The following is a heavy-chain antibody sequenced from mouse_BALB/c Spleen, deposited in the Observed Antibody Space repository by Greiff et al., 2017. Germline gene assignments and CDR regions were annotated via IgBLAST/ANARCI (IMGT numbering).Heavy chain of an antibody. J-gene: IGHJ4*01. CDR3: ARGHYYGYDAMDY. Sequence: EVMLVESGGGLVKPGGSLKLSCAASGFTFSDYYMYWVRQTPEKRLEWVATISDGGSYTYYPDSVKGRFTISRDNAKNNLYLQMSSLKSEDTAMYYCARGHYYGYDAMDYWGQGTSVTVSS. V-gene: IGHV5-4*02. CDR2: ISDGGSYT. CDR1: GFTFSDYY. D-gene: IGHD1-2*01.